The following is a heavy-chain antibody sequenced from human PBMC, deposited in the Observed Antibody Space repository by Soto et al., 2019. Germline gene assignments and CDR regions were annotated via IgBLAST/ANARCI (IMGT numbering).Heavy chain of an antibody. D-gene: IGHD6-6*01. CDR1: GFTFSNYW. CDR2: LNQDGGHN. V-gene: IGHV3-7*01. Sequence: GGSLRLSCAVSGFTFSNYWMSWVRQTPGKGLEWLANLNQDGGHNYYVDSVKGRFTISRDNARNSLYLQMNGLRAEDTAVYYCARIGYSSSSFDYWGQGTLVTVSS. CDR3: ARIGYSSSSFDY. J-gene: IGHJ4*02.